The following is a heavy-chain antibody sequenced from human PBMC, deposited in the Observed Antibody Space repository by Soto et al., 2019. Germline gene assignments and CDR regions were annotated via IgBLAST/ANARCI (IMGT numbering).Heavy chain of an antibody. CDR2: ISGSGGST. CDR1: GLTFSSYA. CDR3: ADGQITYYYDMEV. Sequence: GLLRLSGAASGLTFSSYAMSWDRQAPGKGLELVSAISGSGGSTYYAESVKGRVTIYRDNSKNTLYLKMNSLSAEDTAVYYCADGQITYYYDMEVWGQGNTITV. J-gene: IGHJ6*02. V-gene: IGHV3-23*01.